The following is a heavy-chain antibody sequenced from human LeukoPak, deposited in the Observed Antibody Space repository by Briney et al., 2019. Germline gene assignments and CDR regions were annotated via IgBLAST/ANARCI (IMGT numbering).Heavy chain of an antibody. J-gene: IGHJ4*02. Sequence: GGSLRLSCAASGFTFSSYGMHWVRQAPGKGLEWVAVIWYDGSNKYYADSVKGRFTISRDNSKNTLYLQMNSLRAEDTAVYYCAKDRDGYDSSVIDYWGQGTLVTVSS. V-gene: IGHV3-33*06. CDR2: IWYDGSNK. CDR3: AKDRDGYDSSVIDY. D-gene: IGHD3-22*01. CDR1: GFTFSSYG.